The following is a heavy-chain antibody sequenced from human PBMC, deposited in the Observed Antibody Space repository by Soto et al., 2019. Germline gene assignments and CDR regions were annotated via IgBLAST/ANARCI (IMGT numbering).Heavy chain of an antibody. V-gene: IGHV4-39*01. CDR2: IYYSGST. Sequence: SETLSLTCTVSGGSISSSSYYWGWIRQPPGKGLEWIGSIYYSGSTYYNPSLKSRVTISVDTSKNQFSLKLSSVTAADTAVYYCARHDRMYSSCWFDPWGQGTLVTVSS. CDR3: ARHDRMYSSCWFDP. D-gene: IGHD6-6*01. J-gene: IGHJ5*02. CDR1: GGSISSSSYY.